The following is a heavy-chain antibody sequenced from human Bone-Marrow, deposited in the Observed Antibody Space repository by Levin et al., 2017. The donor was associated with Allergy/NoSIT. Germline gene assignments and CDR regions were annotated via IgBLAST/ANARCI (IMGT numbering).Heavy chain of an antibody. CDR3: AKCSGWYGKGYFDL. Sequence: GASVKVSCAASGFTVSSNYMSWVRQAPGKGLEWVSVIYSGGDTKYTESVKGRFTISRDNSKNTLYLQMNSLRAEDTAMYYCAKCSGWYGKGYFDLWGRGTLVTVSS. CDR2: IYSGGDT. CDR1: GFTVSSNY. V-gene: IGHV3-53*01. D-gene: IGHD6-19*01. J-gene: IGHJ2*01.